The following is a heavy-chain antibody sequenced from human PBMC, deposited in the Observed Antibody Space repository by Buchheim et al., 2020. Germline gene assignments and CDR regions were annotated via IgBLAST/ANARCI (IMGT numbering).Heavy chain of an antibody. J-gene: IGHJ4*02. D-gene: IGHD5-24*01. V-gene: IGHV3-48*01. CDR2: ISSSSTI. CDR1: GFTFSSYS. CDR3: ARDRRWLQSLIFDY. Sequence: EVQLVESGGGLVQPGGSLRLSCAASGFTFSSYSMNWVRQAPGKGLEWVSYISSSSTIYYADSVKGRFTISRDNAKNSLYLQMNSLRAEDTAVYYCARDRRWLQSLIFDYWGQGTL.